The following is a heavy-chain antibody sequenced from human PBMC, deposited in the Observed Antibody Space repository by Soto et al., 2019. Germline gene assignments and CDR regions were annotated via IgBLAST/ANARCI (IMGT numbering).Heavy chain of an antibody. V-gene: IGHV1-3*01. J-gene: IGHJ4*02. Sequence: ASVKVSCKASGYTFTSYAMHWVRQAPGQRLEWMGWINAGNGNTKYSQKFQGRVTITRDTSASTAYMELSSLRSEDTAVYYCAREFWSGRSDLYFDYWGQGTLVTVSS. CDR3: AREFWSGRSDLYFDY. CDR2: INAGNGNT. D-gene: IGHD1-26*01. CDR1: GYTFTSYA.